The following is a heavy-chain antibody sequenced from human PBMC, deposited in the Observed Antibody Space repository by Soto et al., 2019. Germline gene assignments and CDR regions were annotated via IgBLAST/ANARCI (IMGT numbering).Heavy chain of an antibody. J-gene: IGHJ1*01. Sequence: EVNLLESGGGVVQPGESLRISCVGSGFTFKNYAMTWVRQAPGKGLEWVSGTTGSGANKHYADSVRGRFTISRDNSKKTLYLEMKSLRVEDTAVYYCAKDGDFGEDGPAEYFEHWGQGTLFTVSS. D-gene: IGHD4-17*01. V-gene: IGHV3-23*01. CDR1: GFTFKNYA. CDR2: TTGSGANK. CDR3: AKDGDFGEDGPAEYFEH.